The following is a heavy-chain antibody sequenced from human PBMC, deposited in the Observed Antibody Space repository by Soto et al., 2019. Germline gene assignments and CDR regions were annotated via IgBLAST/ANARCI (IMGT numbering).Heavy chain of an antibody. V-gene: IGHV5-51*01. CDR3: ARIHPILNSTDV. CDR1: GYSFTSYW. J-gene: IGHJ6*03. Sequence: PGESLKISCKGSGYSFTSYWIGWVRQMPGKGLEWMGIIYSGDSDIRYSPSFQGQVTISADKSISTAYLQWSSLKASDTAMYYWARIHPILNSTDVWGKGTTVTLSS. CDR2: IYSGDSDI.